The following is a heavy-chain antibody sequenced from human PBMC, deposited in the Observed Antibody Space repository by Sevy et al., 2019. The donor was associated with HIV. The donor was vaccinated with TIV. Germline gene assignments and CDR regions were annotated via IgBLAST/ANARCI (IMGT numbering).Heavy chain of an antibody. J-gene: IGHJ6*02. Sequence: ASVKVSCKASGGTFSSYAISWVRQAPGQGLEWMGGIIPIFGTANYAQKFQGRVTITADESTSTAYMELSSLRSEDTAVYYCARLCCSSTSCYLFYGMDVWGQGTTVTVSS. CDR2: IIPIFGTA. V-gene: IGHV1-69*13. D-gene: IGHD2-2*01. CDR1: GGTFSSYA. CDR3: ARLCCSSTSCYLFYGMDV.